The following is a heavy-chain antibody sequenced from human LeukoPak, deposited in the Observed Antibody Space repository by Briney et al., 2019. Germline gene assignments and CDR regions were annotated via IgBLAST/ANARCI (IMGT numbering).Heavy chain of an antibody. J-gene: IGHJ3*02. Sequence: SETLSLTCSVSGFSIGTGYYWSWIRQPPGKGLEWIGEINHSGSTNYNPSLKSRVTISVDTSKNQFSLKLSSVTAADTAVYYCARHHKLRFLELRPSVARPDAFDIWGQGTMVTVSS. CDR3: ARHHKLRFLELRPSVARPDAFDI. CDR1: GFSIGTGYY. D-gene: IGHD3-3*01. CDR2: INHSGST. V-gene: IGHV4-34*01.